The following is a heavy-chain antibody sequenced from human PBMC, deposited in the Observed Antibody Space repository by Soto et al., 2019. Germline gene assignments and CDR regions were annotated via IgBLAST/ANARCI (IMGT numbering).Heavy chain of an antibody. V-gene: IGHV1-69*01. CDR2: IIPIFGTT. Sequence: QVQLVQSGAEVRKPGSSVKVSCKASGGTFSSYIISWVRQAPGQGLEWMGEIIPIFGTTNYAQKFQGRVTVTADESTRTAYMELSSLSSEDTAVYYCARDRVLPGATPHWFDPWGQGTLVTVSS. J-gene: IGHJ5*02. CDR3: ARDRVLPGATPHWFDP. D-gene: IGHD2-2*01. CDR1: GGTFSSYI.